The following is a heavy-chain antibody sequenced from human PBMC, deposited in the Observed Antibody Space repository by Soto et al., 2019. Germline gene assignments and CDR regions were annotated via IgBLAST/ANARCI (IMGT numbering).Heavy chain of an antibody. J-gene: IGHJ4*02. D-gene: IGHD4-17*01. CDR2: IYHSGST. CDR1: GGSISSGGYS. Sequence: PSETLSLTCAFSGGSISSGGYSLSWIRQPPGKGLEWIGYIYHSGSTYYNPSLKSRVTISVDRSKNQISLKLSSVTAADTAVYYCARGMTTVTTFDYWGQGTLVTVSS. CDR3: ARGMTTVTTFDY. V-gene: IGHV4-30-2*01.